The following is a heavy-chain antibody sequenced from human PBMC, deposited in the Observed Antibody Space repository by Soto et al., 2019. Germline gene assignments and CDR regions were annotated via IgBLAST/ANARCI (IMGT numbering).Heavy chain of an antibody. CDR3: ARLEYYGSGSYSY. J-gene: IGHJ4*02. CDR1: GFPLSTSGVG. CDR2: IYWDDDK. Sequence: QITLKESGPTLVKPTQTLMLTCTFSGFPLSTSGVGVGWIRQPPGKALEWLASIYWDDDKRYSPSLKSRPTITKDTSKNRVVLTVTNMDPVDTATYYCARLEYYGSGSYSYWGQGTLVTVSS. V-gene: IGHV2-5*02. D-gene: IGHD3-10*01.